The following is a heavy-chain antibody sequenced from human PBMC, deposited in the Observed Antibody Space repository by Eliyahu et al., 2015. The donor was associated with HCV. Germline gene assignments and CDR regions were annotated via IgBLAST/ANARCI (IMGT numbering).Heavy chain of an antibody. CDR2: IHYSGST. Sequence: QVQLQESGPGLVKPSETLXLTCPVPGXSTXSYYWSWXRQPPGQGLEWSGYIHYSGSTHYNPSPKSRVTVSVDTSRNQFSLKLSSVTAADTAVYYRASGGRGIAVAGTGGWFDPWGQGTLVTVSS. J-gene: IGHJ5*02. CDR1: GXSTXSYY. CDR3: ASGGRGIAVAGTGGWFDP. V-gene: IGHV4-59*01. D-gene: IGHD6-19*01.